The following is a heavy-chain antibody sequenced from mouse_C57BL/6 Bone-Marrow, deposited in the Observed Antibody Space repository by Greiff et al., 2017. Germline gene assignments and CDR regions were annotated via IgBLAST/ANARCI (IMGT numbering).Heavy chain of an antibody. CDR1: GFTFSSYT. CDR3: ARQGYGNYDD. Sequence: EVKVEESGGGLVKPGGSLKLSCAASGFTFSSYTMSWVRQTPEKRLEWVATISGGGGNTYYPDSVKGRFTISRDNAKNTLYLQMSSLRSEDTALYYCARQGYGNYDDWGTGTTVTVSS. CDR2: ISGGGGNT. J-gene: IGHJ1*03. D-gene: IGHD2-10*02. V-gene: IGHV5-9*01.